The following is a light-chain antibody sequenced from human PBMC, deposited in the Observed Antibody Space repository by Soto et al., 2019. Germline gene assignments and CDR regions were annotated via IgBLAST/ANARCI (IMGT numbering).Light chain of an antibody. V-gene: IGLV1-44*01. CDR1: SSNIGSNT. Sequence: QLVLTQPPSASGTPGQRVTISCSGSSSNIGSNTVNWYQQLPGTAPKLLIYTYNQRPSGVPDRFSGSKSGTSASLAISGLQSEDEADYYCAAWDDSLNAWVFGGGTKVTVL. J-gene: IGLJ3*02. CDR2: TYN. CDR3: AAWDDSLNAWV.